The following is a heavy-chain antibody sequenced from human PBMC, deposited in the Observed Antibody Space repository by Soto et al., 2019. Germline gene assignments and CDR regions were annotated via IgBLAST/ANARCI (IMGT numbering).Heavy chain of an antibody. CDR1: GFSNGSIH. Sequence: GVSMSHSWTVAGFSNGSIHRRWVRQAPGKGLEWVSVIYSGGRTDYTDSVKGRFTISRDNSRNTLYLQMISLRAEVMAIYYWASLVYDSLGFWGEGVLGT. V-gene: IGHV3-53*01. CDR3: ASLVYDSLGFWGE. J-gene: IGHJ1*01. D-gene: IGHD3-22*01. CDR2: IYSGGRT.